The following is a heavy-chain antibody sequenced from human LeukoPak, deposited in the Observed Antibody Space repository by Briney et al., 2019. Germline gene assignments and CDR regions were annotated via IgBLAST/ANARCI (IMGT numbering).Heavy chain of an antibody. J-gene: IGHJ3*02. CDR2: IYSGGST. CDR1: GFTVSSNY. D-gene: IGHD4-17*01. Sequence: GGSLRLSCAASGFTVSSNYMSWVRQAPGKGLEWVSVIYSGGSTYYADSVKGRFTISRDNSKNTLYLQMNSLRAEDTAVYYCARVITGDYGDYAYAFDIWGQGTMVTVSS. V-gene: IGHV3-66*02. CDR3: ARVITGDYGDYAYAFDI.